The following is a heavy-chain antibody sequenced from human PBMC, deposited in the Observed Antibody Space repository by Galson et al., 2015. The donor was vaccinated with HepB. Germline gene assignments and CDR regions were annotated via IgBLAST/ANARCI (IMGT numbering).Heavy chain of an antibody. D-gene: IGHD1-1*01. CDR3: ARVWERGRTTRWGNYYYGMDV. CDR1: GFTFSDSS. CDR2: VSFDGTNK. J-gene: IGHJ6*02. Sequence: SLRLSGAVSGFTFSDSSFHWVRQAPRKALECVACVSFDGTNKYYADSVTGRFTISSDNSKNTLFLQMYSLRVEDTALYYCARVWERGRTTRWGNYYYGMDVWGHGTTVIVSS. V-gene: IGHV3-30-3*01.